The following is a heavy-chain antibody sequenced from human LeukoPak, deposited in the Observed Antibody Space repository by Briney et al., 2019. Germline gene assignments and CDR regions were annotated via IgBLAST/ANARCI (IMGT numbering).Heavy chain of an antibody. Sequence: PSETLFLTCSVSGGSITSYYWSWIRQPPGKGLEWIGHVSDGGRTNYNPSLRSRVSISVDTSKNQFSLKLNSVTAADTAVYFCARASTTFDDWGQGTLVTVSS. D-gene: IGHD1-14*01. CDR2: VSDGGRT. V-gene: IGHV4-59*01. CDR3: ARASTTFDD. CDR1: GGSITSYY. J-gene: IGHJ4*02.